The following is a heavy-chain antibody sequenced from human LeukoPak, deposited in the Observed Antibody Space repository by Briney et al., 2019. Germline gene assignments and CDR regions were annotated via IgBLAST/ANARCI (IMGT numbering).Heavy chain of an antibody. Sequence: ASVKVSCKASGYTFTSYDINWVRQATGQGLEWMGWMNPNSGSTGYAQKFQGRVTITRNTSITTAYMELGSLRSEDTAVYYCARAPRYDFWSGYPYYFDYWGQGTLVTVSS. J-gene: IGHJ4*02. CDR2: MNPNSGST. CDR3: ARAPRYDFWSGYPYYFDY. D-gene: IGHD3-3*01. V-gene: IGHV1-8*03. CDR1: GYTFTSYD.